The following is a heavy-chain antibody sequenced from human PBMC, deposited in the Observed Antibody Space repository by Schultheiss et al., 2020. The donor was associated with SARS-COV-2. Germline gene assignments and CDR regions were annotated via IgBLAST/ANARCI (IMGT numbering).Heavy chain of an antibody. V-gene: IGHV3-7*01. Sequence: GGSLRLSCAASGFTFSSYWMSWVRQAPGKGLEWVANIKQDGSEKYYVDSVKGRFTISRDNAKNSLYLQMNSLRAEDTAVYYCARSYDDYYYYYYMDVWGKGTTVTVSS. D-gene: IGHD3-3*01. J-gene: IGHJ6*03. CDR2: IKQDGSEK. CDR3: ARSYDDYYYYYYMDV. CDR1: GFTFSSYW.